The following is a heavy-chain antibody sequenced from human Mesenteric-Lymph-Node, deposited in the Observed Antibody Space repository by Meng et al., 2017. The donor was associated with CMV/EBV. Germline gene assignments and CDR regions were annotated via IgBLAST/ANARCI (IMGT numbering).Heavy chain of an antibody. CDR2: ISYDGSNK. Sequence: GESLKISCAASGFTFSSYAMHWVRQAPGKGLEWVAVISYDGSNKYYADSVKGRFTISRDNSKNTLYLQMNSLRAEDTAVYYCARDRLVIIGLYYYYYGMDVWGQGTTVTVSS. V-gene: IGHV3-30*04. D-gene: IGHD3-9*01. CDR3: ARDRLVIIGLYYYYYGMDV. CDR1: GFTFSSYA. J-gene: IGHJ6*02.